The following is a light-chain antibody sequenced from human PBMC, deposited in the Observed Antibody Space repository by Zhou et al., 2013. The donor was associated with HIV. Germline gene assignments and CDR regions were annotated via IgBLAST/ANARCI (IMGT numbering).Light chain of an antibody. CDR2: KAS. CDR1: QDIRTW. V-gene: IGKV1-5*03. Sequence: DIQMTQSPSTLSASVGDRVTITCRASQDIRTWVAWYQQKPGKVPKLLIYKASSLESGVPSRFSGSGSGTHFTFTISSLQPEDIATYYCQQYDNLLTWTFGQGTKVKIK. J-gene: IGKJ1*01. CDR3: QQYDNLLTWT.